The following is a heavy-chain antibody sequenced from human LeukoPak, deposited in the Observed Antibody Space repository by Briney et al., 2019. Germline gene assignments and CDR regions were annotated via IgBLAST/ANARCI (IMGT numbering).Heavy chain of an antibody. CDR3: ARVVAATGDFDY. CDR1: GFTFSSYW. J-gene: IGHJ4*02. Sequence: GGSLRLSCAASGFTFSSYWMHWVRQAPGKGLVWVSRINSDGSSTSYADSVKGRFTISRDSAKNTLYLQMNSLRAEDTAVYYCARVVAATGDFDYWGQGTLVTVSS. CDR2: INSDGSST. D-gene: IGHD2-15*01. V-gene: IGHV3-74*01.